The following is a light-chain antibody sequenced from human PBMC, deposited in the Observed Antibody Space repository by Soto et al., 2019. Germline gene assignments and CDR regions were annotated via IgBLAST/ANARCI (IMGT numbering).Light chain of an antibody. CDR2: EVT. Sequence: QSALTQPPSASGSPGQSVTISCTGASSDFGGTNYVSWYQQHPGKAPKLMIFEVTKRPSGVPDRFSGSKSGNTASLTVSGLQAEGEADYYCTSYAGSYADVVFGGGTKLTVL. CDR1: SSDFGGTNY. CDR3: TSYAGSYADVV. V-gene: IGLV2-8*01. J-gene: IGLJ2*01.